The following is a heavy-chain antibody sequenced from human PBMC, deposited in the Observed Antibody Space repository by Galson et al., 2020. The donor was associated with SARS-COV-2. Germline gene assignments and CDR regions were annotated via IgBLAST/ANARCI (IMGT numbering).Heavy chain of an antibody. J-gene: IGHJ6*03. V-gene: IGHV4-59*08. CDR3: ARLIESGAPYYYYYYMDV. CDR2: IYYSGST. D-gene: IGHD3-3*01. Sequence: SETLSLTCTVSGGSISSYYWSWIRQPPGKGLEWIGYIYYSGSTNYNPSLKSRVTISVDTSKNQFSLKLSSVTAADTAVYYCARLIESGAPYYYYYYMDVWGKGTTVTVSS. CDR1: GGSISSYY.